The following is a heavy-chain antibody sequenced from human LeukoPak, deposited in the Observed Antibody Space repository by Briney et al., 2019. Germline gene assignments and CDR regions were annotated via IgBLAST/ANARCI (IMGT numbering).Heavy chain of an antibody. D-gene: IGHD2-2*02. J-gene: IGHJ5*02. V-gene: IGHV1-69*01. CDR2: IIPIFGTA. CDR1: GGTFSSYA. Sequence: SVKASCKASGGTFSSYAISWVRQAPGQGLEWMGGIIPIFGTANYAQKFQGRVTITADESTSTAYMELSSLRSEDTAVYYCARDVGLGYCSSTSCYTSWFDPWGQGTLVTVSS. CDR3: ARDVGLGYCSSTSCYTSWFDP.